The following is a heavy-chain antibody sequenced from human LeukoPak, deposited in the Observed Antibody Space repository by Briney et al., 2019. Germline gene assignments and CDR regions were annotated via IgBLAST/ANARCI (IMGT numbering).Heavy chain of an antibody. J-gene: IGHJ6*03. CDR2: IWYDGSNK. V-gene: IGHV3-33*06. D-gene: IGHD3-16*01. Sequence: GGSLRLSCAASGFTFSSYGMHWVRQAPGKGLEWVAVIWYDGSNKYYAGSVKGRFTISRDNSKNTLYLQMNGLRAEDTAVYYCAKDKDYGYYMDVWGKGTTVTVSS. CDR1: GFTFSSYG. CDR3: AKDKDYGYYMDV.